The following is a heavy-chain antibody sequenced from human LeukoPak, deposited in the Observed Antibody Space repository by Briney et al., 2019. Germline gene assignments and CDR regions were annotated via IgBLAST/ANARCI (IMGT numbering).Heavy chain of an antibody. CDR3: AREVYYYDSSGYYLTYYFDY. CDR2: ISYDGSNK. D-gene: IGHD3-22*01. CDR1: GFTFSSYA. Sequence: PGGSLRLSCAASGFTFSSYAMHWVRQAPGKGLEWVAVISYDGSNKYYADSVKGRFTISRDNSKNTLYLQMNSLRAEDTAVYYCAREVYYYDSSGYYLTYYFDYWGQGTLVTVSS. V-gene: IGHV3-30-3*01. J-gene: IGHJ4*02.